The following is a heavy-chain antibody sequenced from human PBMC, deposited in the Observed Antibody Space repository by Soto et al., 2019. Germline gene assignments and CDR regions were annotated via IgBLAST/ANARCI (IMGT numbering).Heavy chain of an antibody. CDR3: AADSDILTGYYH. Sequence: ASVKVSCKASGFTFTSSAVQWVRQARGQRLEWIGWIVVGSGNTNYAKKFQERVTITRDMSTSTAYMELSSLRSEDKAVYYCAADSDILTGYYHWGQGTLVTVSS. CDR1: GFTFTSSA. V-gene: IGHV1-58*01. J-gene: IGHJ4*02. CDR2: IVVGSGNT. D-gene: IGHD3-9*01.